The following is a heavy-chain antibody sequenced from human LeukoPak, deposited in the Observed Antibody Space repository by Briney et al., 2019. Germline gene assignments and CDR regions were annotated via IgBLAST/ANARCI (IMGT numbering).Heavy chain of an antibody. CDR3: ARDGAGELNAFDI. J-gene: IGHJ3*02. CDR2: ISGSTGST. CDR1: GFTFSNYA. D-gene: IGHD3-16*01. V-gene: IGHV3-23*01. Sequence: GGSLRLSCAASGFTFSNYAMNWVRQAPGKGLEWVSLISGSTGSTYYADSVKGRFSISRDNSKNTVYLQMNSLRVEDTAVYYCARDGAGELNAFDIWGQGTMVTVSS.